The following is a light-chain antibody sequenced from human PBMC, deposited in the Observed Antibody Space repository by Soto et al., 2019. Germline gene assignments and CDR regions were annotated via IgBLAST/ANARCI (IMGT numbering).Light chain of an antibody. J-gene: IGKJ2*01. CDR3: QRNGNSPYT. CDR1: QSVSSSY. CDR2: GAS. Sequence: EIVLTQSPGTLSLSPGERATLSCRASQSVSSSYLAWYQQKPGQAPRLLIYGASSRATGIPYRFSGCGSGTDFTLTIIRLEHEAFAVYYCQRNGNSPYTFGQGTKLEIK. V-gene: IGKV3-20*01.